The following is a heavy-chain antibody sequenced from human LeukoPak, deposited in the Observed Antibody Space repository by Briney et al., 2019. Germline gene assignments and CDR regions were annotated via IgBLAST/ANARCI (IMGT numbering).Heavy chain of an antibody. CDR2: ISSSSAYI. J-gene: IGHJ6*02. CDR3: ARIFRYQLVDYYALDV. Sequence: GGSLRLPCAASGFTFSDYAMDWVRQAPGRGLEWVSAISSSSAYIYYADSVKGRFTISRDNAKKSVSLQMNSLRAEDTAVYYCARIFRYQLVDYYALDVWGQGTTVTVSS. CDR1: GFTFSDYA. D-gene: IGHD2-2*01. V-gene: IGHV3-21*01.